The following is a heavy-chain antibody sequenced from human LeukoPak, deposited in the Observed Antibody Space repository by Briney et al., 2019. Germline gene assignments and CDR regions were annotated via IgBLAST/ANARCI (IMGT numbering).Heavy chain of an antibody. D-gene: IGHD2-8*01. Sequence: GGSLRLSCAASGFTFSNYWMNWVRQAPGKGLEWVSVIYSGGSTYYADSVKGRFTISRDNSKNTLYLQMNSLRAEDTAVYYCARGNVGGMVYYYMDVWGKGTTVTISS. CDR3: ARGNVGGMVYYYMDV. J-gene: IGHJ6*03. V-gene: IGHV3-66*01. CDR1: GFTFSNYW. CDR2: IYSGGST.